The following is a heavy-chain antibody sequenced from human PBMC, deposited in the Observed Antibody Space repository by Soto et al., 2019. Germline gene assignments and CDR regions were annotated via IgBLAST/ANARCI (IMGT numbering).Heavy chain of an antibody. CDR1: GFTFSNAW. V-gene: IGHV3-15*07. D-gene: IGHD3-10*01. CDR3: TTCITMVRALYYYYYGMDV. Sequence: GGSLRLSCAASGFTFSNAWMNWVRQAPGKGLEWVGRIKSKTDGGTTDYAAPVKGRVTISRDDSKNTLYLQMNSLKTEDTAVYYCTTCITMVRALYYYYYGMDVWGQGTTVTVSS. CDR2: IKSKTDGGTT. J-gene: IGHJ6*02.